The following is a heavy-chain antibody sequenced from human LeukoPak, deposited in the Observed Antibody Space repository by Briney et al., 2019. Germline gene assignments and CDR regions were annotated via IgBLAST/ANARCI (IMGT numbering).Heavy chain of an antibody. CDR3: AKDRLPGGIAVAGTDDGMDV. J-gene: IGHJ6*02. CDR1: GFTYDDSA. Sequence: PGGSLRLSRAASGFTYDDSAMHWVRQAPGKGLDWVCLISGDGGDTSYADSVKGRFTISRDNSKNSLYLQMNSLRTEDTAFYYCAKDRLPGGIAVAGTDDGMDVWGQGTTVTVSS. D-gene: IGHD6-19*01. CDR2: ISGDGGDT. V-gene: IGHV3-43*02.